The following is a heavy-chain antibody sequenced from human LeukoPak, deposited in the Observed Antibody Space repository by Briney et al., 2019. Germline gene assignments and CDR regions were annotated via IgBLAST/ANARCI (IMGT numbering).Heavy chain of an antibody. CDR2: IRFDGKK. CDR1: GFTFSSYA. CDR3: ARDYSSGWYGDGY. J-gene: IGHJ4*02. V-gene: IGHV3-30*04. D-gene: IGHD6-19*01. Sequence: PGGSLRLSCAASGFTFSSYAMHWVRQAPGKGLEWVASIRFDGKKYYADSVKGRFTISRDNSKNTLYLQMNSLRAEDTAVYYCARDYSSGWYGDGYWGQGTLVTVSS.